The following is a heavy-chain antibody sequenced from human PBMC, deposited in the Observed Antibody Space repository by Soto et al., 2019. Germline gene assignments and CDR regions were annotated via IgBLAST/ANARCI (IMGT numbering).Heavy chain of an antibody. J-gene: IGHJ4*02. V-gene: IGHV3-23*01. CDR2: ITDSGYTA. Sequence: PGGSLRLSCAASGFSFGTFVMTWFRQAPGGGPEWVASITDSGYTASYAETVEGRFTVSRDNSKNKLHLQMNDLRAEDTATYYCAKNGQWLATPPGAWGQGTLVTVSS. CDR1: GFSFGTFV. D-gene: IGHD6-19*01. CDR3: AKNGQWLATPPGA.